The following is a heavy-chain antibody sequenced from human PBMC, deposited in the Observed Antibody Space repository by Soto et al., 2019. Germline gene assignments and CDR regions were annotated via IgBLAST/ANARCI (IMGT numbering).Heavy chain of an antibody. CDR3: AREAGYCSRTSCYRRAFDT. J-gene: IGHJ3*02. CDR2: INTDGGSS. CDR1: GFPFSGHW. D-gene: IGHD2-2*01. Sequence: EVQLVESGGDLVQPGGPLRLSCAASGFPFSGHWMHWVRQVPGKGLEWVSRINTDGGSSAYADSVKGRVTISRDNAKNTLYLHMNGLRAEDTAVYYCAREAGYCSRTSCYRRAFDTWGQGTTVTVSS. V-gene: IGHV3-74*03.